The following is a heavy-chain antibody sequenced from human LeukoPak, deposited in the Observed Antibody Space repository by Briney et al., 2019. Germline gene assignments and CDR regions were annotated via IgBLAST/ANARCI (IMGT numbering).Heavy chain of an antibody. V-gene: IGHV1-24*01. CDR1: GYTLTELS. CDR3: ATTYTIFGVVISEPDAFDI. J-gene: IGHJ3*02. Sequence: GASVKVSCKVSGYTLTELSMHWVRQAPGKGLEWMGGFDPEDGETIYAQKFQGRVTMTEDTSTDTAYMELSSLRSEDTAVYYCATTYTIFGVVISEPDAFDIWGQGTMVTVSS. D-gene: IGHD3-3*01. CDR2: FDPEDGET.